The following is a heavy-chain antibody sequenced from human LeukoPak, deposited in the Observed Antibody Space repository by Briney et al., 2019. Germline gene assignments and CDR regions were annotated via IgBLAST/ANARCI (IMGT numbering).Heavy chain of an antibody. J-gene: IGHJ4*02. CDR1: GFTFSSYA. CDR3: ARTHEQYCRSTGCFDALDI. D-gene: IGHD2-2*01. V-gene: IGHV3-30-3*01. CDR2: ISYDGGSK. Sequence: GGSLRLSCAASGFTFSSYAMHWVRQAPGKGLEGVAVISYDGGSKYYVECVKGRFTISRDNSKNTLDLQMNSLRPEDTAVYYCARTHEQYCRSTGCFDALDIWGQGTLVTVSS.